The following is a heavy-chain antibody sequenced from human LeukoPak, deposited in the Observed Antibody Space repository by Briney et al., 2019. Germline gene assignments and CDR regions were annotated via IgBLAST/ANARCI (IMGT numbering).Heavy chain of an antibody. Sequence: ASVKVSCKASGYTFTSYDINWVRQATEQGLEWMGWMNPNSGNTGYAQKFQGRVTMTRNTSISTAYMELSSLRSEDTAVYYCARATLGPGIAAAGHYWGQGTLVTVSS. CDR3: ARATLGPGIAAAGHY. D-gene: IGHD6-13*01. J-gene: IGHJ4*02. V-gene: IGHV1-8*01. CDR1: GYTFTSYD. CDR2: MNPNSGNT.